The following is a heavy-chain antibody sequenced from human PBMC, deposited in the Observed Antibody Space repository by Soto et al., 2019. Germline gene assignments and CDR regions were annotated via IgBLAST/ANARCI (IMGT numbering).Heavy chain of an antibody. D-gene: IGHD3-3*01. J-gene: IGHJ6*02. CDR2: ISNDENKR. CDR3: AKDQKSYDFWSCYYTPYYYFGLDV. CDR1: GSTFSGYG. Sequence: PGGSLRLSCAASGSTFSGYGMHWVRQAPGKGLEWVAVISNDENKRFYADSVEGRFTISRDNSKNTLYLQTNSLRTEDTAVYYCAKDQKSYDFWSCYYTPYYYFGLDVWGQGTTVTVSS. V-gene: IGHV3-30*18.